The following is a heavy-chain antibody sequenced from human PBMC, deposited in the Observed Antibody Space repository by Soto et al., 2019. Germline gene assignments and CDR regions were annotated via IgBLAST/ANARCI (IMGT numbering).Heavy chain of an antibody. J-gene: IGHJ6*02. D-gene: IGHD6-13*01. CDR2: ISSSSSTI. Sequence: EVQLVESGGGLVQPGGSLRLSCAASGFTFSSYSMNWVRQAPGKGLEWVSYISSSSSTIYYADSVKGRFTISRDNAKNSLYLQMHSLRAEDTAVYYCARGIAAAGTWVYYYCGMDVWGQGTTVTVSS. V-gene: IGHV3-48*01. CDR1: GFTFSSYS. CDR3: ARGIAAAGTWVYYYCGMDV.